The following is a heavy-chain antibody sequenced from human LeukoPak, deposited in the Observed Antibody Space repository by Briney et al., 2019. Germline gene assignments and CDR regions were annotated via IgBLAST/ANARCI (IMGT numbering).Heavy chain of an antibody. CDR3: ASQHLSGWNEGAYFDC. J-gene: IGHJ4*02. D-gene: IGHD6-19*01. Sequence: SETLSLTCAVYGGSFSGYYWSWIRQPPGKGLEWIGEINHSGSTNYNPSLKSRVTISVDTSKNQFSLKLSSVTAADTAVYYCASQHLSGWNEGAYFDCWGQGTLVTVSS. CDR1: GGSFSGYY. V-gene: IGHV4-34*01. CDR2: INHSGST.